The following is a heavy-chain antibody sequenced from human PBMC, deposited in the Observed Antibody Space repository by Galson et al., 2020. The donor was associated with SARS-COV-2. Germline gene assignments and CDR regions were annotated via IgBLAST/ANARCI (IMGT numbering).Heavy chain of an antibody. CDR2: IRSDSSAI. CDR1: GFTFSSYS. D-gene: IGHD3-16*01. V-gene: IGHV3-48*02. Sequence: GGSLRLSCTSSGFTFSSYSMYWFRQAPGKGPEWVSFIRSDSSAIYADSVKGRFTVSRDNAKNSLYLQMNSLRDEDTAVYYCVCLYYDPNLFDPWGQGTLVTVSS. CDR3: VCLYYDPNLFDP. J-gene: IGHJ5*02.